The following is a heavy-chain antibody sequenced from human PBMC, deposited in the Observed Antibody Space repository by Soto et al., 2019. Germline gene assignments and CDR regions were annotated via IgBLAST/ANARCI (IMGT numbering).Heavy chain of an antibody. CDR1: GFRFSDYG. CDR3: ARSYYLADAFDV. V-gene: IGHV1-18*01. CDR2: ISAFNGNT. Sequence: EASVKVSCKASGFRFSDYGFNWLRQAPGQGLEWMGWISAFNGNTETAQGLQDRVTMTTDSSTTTAHMDLTNLTTDDTAIYYCARSYYLADAFDVWGQGTMVTVS. D-gene: IGHD3-16*01. J-gene: IGHJ3*01.